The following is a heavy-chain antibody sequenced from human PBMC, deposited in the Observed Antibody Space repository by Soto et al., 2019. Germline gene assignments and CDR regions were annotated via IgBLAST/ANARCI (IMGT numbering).Heavy chain of an antibody. CDR3: ANGPNEWYFDY. CDR2: IYHSGST. Sequence: SETLSLTCAVSGGSISSSNWWSWVRQPPGKGLEWIGEIYHSGSTNYNPSPRSRVTISVDKSKNQFSLKLSSVTAADTAVYYCANGPNEWYFDYWGQGTRVTVSS. CDR1: GGSISSSNW. J-gene: IGHJ4*02. D-gene: IGHD1-1*01. V-gene: IGHV4-4*02.